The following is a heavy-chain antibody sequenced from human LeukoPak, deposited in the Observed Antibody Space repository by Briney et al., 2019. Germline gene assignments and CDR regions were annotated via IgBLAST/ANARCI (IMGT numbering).Heavy chain of an antibody. D-gene: IGHD4-17*01. J-gene: IGHJ5*02. CDR1: GFTFDDYA. Sequence: GGSLTLSCAASGFTFDDYAMHWVRQAPGKGLEWVSLISGDGGSTYYADSVKGRFTISRDNSENTLYLQMNSLRAEDTAVYYCARDEYGDYGCDRWGQGTLVTVSS. CDR2: ISGDGGST. CDR3: ARDEYGDYGCDR. V-gene: IGHV3-43*02.